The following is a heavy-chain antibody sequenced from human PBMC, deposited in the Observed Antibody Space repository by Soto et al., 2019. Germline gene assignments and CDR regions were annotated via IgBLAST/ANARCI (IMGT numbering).Heavy chain of an antibody. V-gene: IGHV1-69*12. CDR3: ARSGGLDRDFNY. D-gene: IGHD2-15*01. CDR1: GGTFSSDS. Sequence: QVQLVQSGAEVKKPGSSVKVSCKASGGTFSSDSFSWVRQAPGQGLEWMGGIIPMFDTPIYAQKFQDRVTITADESTSTAYLQLISLRSGDTAVYYCARSGGLDRDFNYWGPGSLVTVSS. J-gene: IGHJ4*02. CDR2: IIPMFDTP.